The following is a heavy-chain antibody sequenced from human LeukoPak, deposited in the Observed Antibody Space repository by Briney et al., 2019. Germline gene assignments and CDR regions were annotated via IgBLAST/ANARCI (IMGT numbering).Heavy chain of an antibody. CDR2: IYSGGST. CDR1: GFTVSSNY. Sequence: GGSLRLSCAASGFTVSSNYMSWVRQAPGKGLEWVSVIYSGGSTYYADSVKGRFTISRDNSKNTLYLQMNSLIAEDTAVYYCSSGYDYPPLNYWGLGTLVSVSS. D-gene: IGHD5-12*01. V-gene: IGHV3-66*02. J-gene: IGHJ4*02. CDR3: SSGYDYPPLNY.